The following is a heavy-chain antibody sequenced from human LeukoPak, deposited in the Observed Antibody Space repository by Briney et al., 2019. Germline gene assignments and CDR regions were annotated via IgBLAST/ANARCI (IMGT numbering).Heavy chain of an antibody. Sequence: PSETLSLTCTVSGGSISSYYWSWIRQPPGKGLECIGYIYYSGSTNHNHSLTSRVTISVDTSKNQFSLKLSSVTAADTAVYYCAREAQQYSGSYYVDYWGQGTLVTVSS. CDR2: IYYSGST. V-gene: IGHV4-59*01. CDR1: GGSISSYY. CDR3: AREAQQYSGSYYVDY. D-gene: IGHD1-26*01. J-gene: IGHJ4*02.